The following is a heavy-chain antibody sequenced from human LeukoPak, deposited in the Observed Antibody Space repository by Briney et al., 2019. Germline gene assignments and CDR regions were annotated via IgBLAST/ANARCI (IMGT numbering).Heavy chain of an antibody. D-gene: IGHD3-22*01. Sequence: GGSLRLSCAASGFTFISYWMHWVRQAPGKGLEWVSRIGSDGSRTSYADSVKGQFTISRDNAKNTLYLQMNSLRVEDTAVYYCARDLELVYYDSSGYDYWGQGTLVTVSS. CDR3: ARDLELVYYDSSGYDY. V-gene: IGHV3-74*01. CDR1: GFTFISYW. J-gene: IGHJ4*02. CDR2: IGSDGSRT.